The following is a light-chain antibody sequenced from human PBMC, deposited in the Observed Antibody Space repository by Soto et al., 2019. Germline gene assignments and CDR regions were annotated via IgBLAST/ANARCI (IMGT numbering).Light chain of an antibody. V-gene: IGKV2-28*01. CDR2: LGS. J-gene: IGKJ2*01. Sequence: DIVMRQSLLSLPVAPVEPASISCRSSQSRLHSSGYNYLDWYLQKPGQSPQLLIYLGSNRASGVPDRFSGSGSGTDFTLKISRVEAEDVGVYYSMQALHTPYTFGQGTKLEIK. CDR3: MQALHTPYT. CDR1: QSRLHSSGYNY.